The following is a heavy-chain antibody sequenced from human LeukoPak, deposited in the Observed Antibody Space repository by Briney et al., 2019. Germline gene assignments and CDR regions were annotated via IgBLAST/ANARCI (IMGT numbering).Heavy chain of an antibody. CDR2: IGGSGVTT. Sequence: PGGSLRLSCAASGFTFSSYAVSWVRQPPGEGLEWVSTIGGSGVTTYYADSVKGRFTISRDNAKDSLYLQMNSVRVEDTAVYYCARDVSGSKRGFDLWGQGTLVTVSS. V-gene: IGHV3-23*01. CDR1: GFTFSSYA. CDR3: ARDVSGSKRGFDL. J-gene: IGHJ4*02. D-gene: IGHD3-3*01.